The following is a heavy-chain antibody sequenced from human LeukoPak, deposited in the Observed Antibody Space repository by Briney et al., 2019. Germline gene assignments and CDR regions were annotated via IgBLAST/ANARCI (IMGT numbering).Heavy chain of an antibody. V-gene: IGHV4-59*01. Sequence: PSETLSLTCTVSGGSISSYYWSWLRQPPGKGLEWIGYVFYSGSTNYNPSLKSRVTISVDTSKNQFSLNLRSVTAADTAVYYCARGRGVSDWFDPWGLGTLVTVSS. CDR2: VFYSGST. CDR1: GGSISSYY. J-gene: IGHJ5*02. CDR3: ARGRGVSDWFDP. D-gene: IGHD3-10*01.